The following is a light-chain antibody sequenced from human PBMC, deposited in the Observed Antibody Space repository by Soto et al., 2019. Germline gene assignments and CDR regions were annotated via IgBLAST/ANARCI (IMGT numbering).Light chain of an antibody. V-gene: IGKV3-20*01. Sequence: EIVLTQSPGTLSLSPGGRATLSCRASRSVSSSFLAWYQQKPGQAPRLLIYGASSRATGTPDRFSGSGSGTDFTLTISRLEPEDFAVYYCQQYGSSPPLTFGGGTKVEIK. CDR1: RSVSSSF. J-gene: IGKJ4*01. CDR2: GAS. CDR3: QQYGSSPPLT.